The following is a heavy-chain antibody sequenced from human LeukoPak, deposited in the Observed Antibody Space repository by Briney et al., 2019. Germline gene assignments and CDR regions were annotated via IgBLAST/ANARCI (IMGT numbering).Heavy chain of an antibody. V-gene: IGHV5-10-1*01. CDR2: IDPRDSYT. CDR1: GGSISSYY. CDR3: ARANGASIWFDP. D-gene: IGHD5-12*01. J-gene: IGHJ5*02. Sequence: ETLSLTCTVSGGSISSYYWSWIRQPPGKGLEWMGTIDPRDSYTNYSPSLQGHVTISADKSISTAYLQWSSLKASDTAIYYCARANGASIWFDPWGQGTLVTVSS.